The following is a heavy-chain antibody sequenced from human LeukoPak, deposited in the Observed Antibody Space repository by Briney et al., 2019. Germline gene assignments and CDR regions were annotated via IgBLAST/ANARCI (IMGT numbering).Heavy chain of an antibody. Sequence: SETLSLTCTVSGGSISSCSYYWGWIRQPPGKGREWIGSICYSGSSYYNPSLKSRVTVSVDTSKNQFSLKLSSVTAADTAVYYCARQLGYCSSTSCYADKVDYWGQGTLVTVSS. J-gene: IGHJ4*02. CDR3: ARQLGYCSSTSCYADKVDY. D-gene: IGHD2-2*01. CDR2: ICYSGSS. CDR1: GGSISSCSYY. V-gene: IGHV4-39*01.